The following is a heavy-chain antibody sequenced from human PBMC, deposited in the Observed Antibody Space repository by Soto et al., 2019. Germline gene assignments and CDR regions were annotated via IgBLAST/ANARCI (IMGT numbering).Heavy chain of an antibody. CDR3: AKDLALVAGYSSSWKEDY. V-gene: IGHV3-23*01. CDR1: GFTFSSYA. CDR2: ISGSGGST. Sequence: EVQLLESGGGLVQPGGSLRLSCAASGFTFSSYAMSWVRQAPGKGLEWVSAISGSGGSTYYADSVKGRFTISRDNSKNTLYLKMNSLRAEDTAVYYCAKDLALVAGYSSSWKEDYGGRGPLVTVSS. D-gene: IGHD6-13*01. J-gene: IGHJ4*02.